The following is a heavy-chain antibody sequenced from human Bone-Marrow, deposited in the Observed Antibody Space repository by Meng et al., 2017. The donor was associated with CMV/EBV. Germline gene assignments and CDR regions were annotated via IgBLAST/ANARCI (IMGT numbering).Heavy chain of an antibody. CDR3: AREIIVVVPAAGFDY. D-gene: IGHD2-2*01. Sequence: GGSLRLSCAASGFTFSSYSMNWVRQAPGKGLEWVSSISSSSSYIYYADSVKGRFTISRDNAKNSLYLQMNSLRAEDTAVYYCAREIIVVVPAAGFDYWGQGTLVTGSS. V-gene: IGHV3-21*01. CDR2: ISSSSSYI. CDR1: GFTFSSYS. J-gene: IGHJ4*02.